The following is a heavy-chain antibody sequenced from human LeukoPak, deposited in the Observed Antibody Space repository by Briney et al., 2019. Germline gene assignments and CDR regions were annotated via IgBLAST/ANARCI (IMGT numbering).Heavy chain of an antibody. Sequence: GGSLRLSCAASGFTFSSYAMSWVRQAPGKGLEWVSAISGSGGSTYYADSVKGRFTISRDSSKNTLYLQMNSLRAEDTAVYYCATYYGSGSYFDYWGQGTLVTVSS. V-gene: IGHV3-23*01. CDR3: ATYYGSGSYFDY. CDR2: ISGSGGST. J-gene: IGHJ4*02. D-gene: IGHD3-10*01. CDR1: GFTFSSYA.